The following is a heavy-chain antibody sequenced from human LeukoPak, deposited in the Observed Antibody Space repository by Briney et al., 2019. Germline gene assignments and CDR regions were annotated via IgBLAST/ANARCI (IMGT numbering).Heavy chain of an antibody. V-gene: IGHV4-34*01. CDR2: INHSGST. Sequence: SETLSLTSAVYGGSFSGYYWSWIRQPPGKGLEWIGEINHSGSTNYNSSLKSRVTISVDTSKNQFSLKLSSVTAADTAVYYCARGLLGYCSSTSCFLLGYFDYWGQGTLVTVSS. J-gene: IGHJ4*02. CDR1: GGSFSGYY. D-gene: IGHD2-2*01. CDR3: ARGLLGYCSSTSCFLLGYFDY.